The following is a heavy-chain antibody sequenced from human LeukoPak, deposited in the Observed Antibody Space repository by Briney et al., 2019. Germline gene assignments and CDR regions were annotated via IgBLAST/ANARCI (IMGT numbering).Heavy chain of an antibody. V-gene: IGHV3-21*01. CDR1: GFTFSSYS. Sequence: GGSLRLSCAASGFTFSSYSMNWVRQAPGKGLEWVSSISSSSSYIYYADSVKGRFTISRGNAKNSLYLQMNSLRAEDTAVYYCASRRITIFGVVISDYWGQGTLVTVSS. D-gene: IGHD3-3*01. J-gene: IGHJ4*02. CDR2: ISSSSSYI. CDR3: ASRRITIFGVVISDY.